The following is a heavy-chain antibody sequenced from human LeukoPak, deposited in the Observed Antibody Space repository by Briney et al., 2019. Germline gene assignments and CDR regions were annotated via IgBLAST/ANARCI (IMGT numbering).Heavy chain of an antibody. Sequence: SETLSLTCTVSGGSISSYYWSWIRQPPGKGLEWIGYIYYSGSTNYNPSLKSRVTISVDTSKNQFSLKLSSVTAADTAVYYCARDFSQQKAFDIWGQGTMVTVSS. J-gene: IGHJ3*02. CDR1: GGSISSYY. D-gene: IGHD6-13*01. CDR3: ARDFSQQKAFDI. CDR2: IYYSGST. V-gene: IGHV4-59*01.